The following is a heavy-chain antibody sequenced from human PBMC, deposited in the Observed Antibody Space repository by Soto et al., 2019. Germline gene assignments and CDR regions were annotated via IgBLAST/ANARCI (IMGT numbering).Heavy chain of an antibody. CDR3: ARAKGEWDAFDI. V-gene: IGHV4-31*03. D-gene: IGHD2-8*01. Sequence: SETLSLTCTVSGGSISSGGYYWSWIRQHPGKGLEWIGYIYYSGSTYYNPSLKSRVTISVDTSKNQFSLKLSSVTAADTAVYYCARAKGEWDAFDIWGQGTMVTVSS. CDR1: GGSISSGGYY. J-gene: IGHJ3*02. CDR2: IYYSGST.